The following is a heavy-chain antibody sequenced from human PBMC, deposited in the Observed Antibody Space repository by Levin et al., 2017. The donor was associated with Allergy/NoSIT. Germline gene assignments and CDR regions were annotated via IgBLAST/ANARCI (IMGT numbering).Heavy chain of an antibody. CDR2: ISSDGRKK. CDR3: AKDVYGSGWYTLGNDAFEM. V-gene: IGHV3-30*18. CDR1: GFTFSSYG. D-gene: IGHD6-19*01. J-gene: IGHJ3*02. Sequence: SGGSLRLSCAASGFTFSSYGMHWVRQAPGKGLEWVAVISSDGRKKFYADSVQGRFTISRDNSKNTLDLQMNTLRAEDTAVYYCAKDVYGSGWYTLGNDAFEMWGQGTKVSVSS.